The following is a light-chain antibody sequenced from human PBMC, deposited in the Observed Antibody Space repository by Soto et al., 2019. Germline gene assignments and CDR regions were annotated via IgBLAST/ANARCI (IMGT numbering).Light chain of an antibody. CDR3: MQALQTAWT. CDR2: LGS. CDR1: LSLLHSNGYNY. J-gene: IGKJ1*01. V-gene: IGKV2-28*01. Sequence: DIVMTQSPLSLPVTTGEPASISCRSSLSLLHSNGYNYLDWYLQKPGQSPQLLIYLGSNRSSGGPDRFSGSGSGTDFTLKISRVEAEDVGVYYCMQALQTAWTFGQGTKV.